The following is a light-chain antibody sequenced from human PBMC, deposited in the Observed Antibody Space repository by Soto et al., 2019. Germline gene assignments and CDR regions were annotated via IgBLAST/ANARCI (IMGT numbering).Light chain of an antibody. CDR3: SSYTSSITLGV. Sequence: QSALTQPASVSGSHGQSITISCTGTSSDVGGYDYVSWYQQHPGKAPKLMIYDVSNRPSGVSNRFSGSKSGSTASLTISGLQDEDEADYYCSSYTSSITLGVFGTGTKVTVL. V-gene: IGLV2-14*01. CDR1: SSDVGGYDY. J-gene: IGLJ1*01. CDR2: DVS.